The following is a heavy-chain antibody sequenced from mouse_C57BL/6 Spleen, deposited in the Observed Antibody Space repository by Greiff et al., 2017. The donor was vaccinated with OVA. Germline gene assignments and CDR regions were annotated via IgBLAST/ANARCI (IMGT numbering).Heavy chain of an antibody. CDR2: ISSGGSYT. D-gene: IGHD2-2*01. V-gene: IGHV5-6*01. CDR1: GFTFSSYG. CDR3: ARHESGGYYYAMDY. Sequence: EVHLVESGGDLVKPGGSLKLSCAASGFTFSSYGMSWVRQTPDKRLEWVATISSGGSYTYYPDSVTGRFTISRDNAKNTLYLQMSSLKSEDTAMYYCARHESGGYYYAMDYWGQGTSVTVSS. J-gene: IGHJ4*01.